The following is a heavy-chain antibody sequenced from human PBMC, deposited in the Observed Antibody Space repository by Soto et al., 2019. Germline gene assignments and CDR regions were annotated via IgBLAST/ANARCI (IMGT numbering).Heavy chain of an antibody. CDR3: AKDFHPYSSSYYFDY. CDR1: GFTFSSYG. V-gene: IGHV3-30*18. D-gene: IGHD6-6*01. J-gene: IGHJ4*02. Sequence: GGSLRLSCAASGFTFSSYGMHWVRQAPGKGLEWVAVISYDGSNKYYADSVKGRFTISRDNSKNTLYLQMNSLRAEDTAVYYCAKDFHPYSSSYYFDYWGQGTLVTVSS. CDR2: ISYDGSNK.